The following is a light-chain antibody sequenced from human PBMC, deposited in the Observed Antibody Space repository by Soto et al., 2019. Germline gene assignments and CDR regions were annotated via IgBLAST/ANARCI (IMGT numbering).Light chain of an antibody. Sequence: EIVMTQSPATLSVSPGERATLSCRASQSVSSNLAWYHQKPGQAPRLLIHGASTRATGIPARFSGSGSGTEFTLTINNLQSEDFAVYYCQQYNNWLSFGQGTKVE. J-gene: IGKJ1*01. CDR3: QQYNNWLS. V-gene: IGKV3-15*01. CDR2: GAS. CDR1: QSVSSN.